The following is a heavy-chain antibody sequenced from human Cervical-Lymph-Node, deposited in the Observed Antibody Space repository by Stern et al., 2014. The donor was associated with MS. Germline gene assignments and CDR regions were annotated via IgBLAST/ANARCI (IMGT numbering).Heavy chain of an antibody. D-gene: IGHD6-19*01. Sequence: VQLVESGGGLVQPGGSLRLSCAASGVTFSSYAMSWVRQAPGKGLEWVSAISGSGGTPYYADSVKGRFTISRDNSKNTLYLQMNSLRAEDTAVYYCAKEGAIAVAGTGFDYWGQGTLVTVSS. J-gene: IGHJ4*02. V-gene: IGHV3-23*04. CDR3: AKEGAIAVAGTGFDY. CDR2: ISGSGGTP. CDR1: GVTFSSYA.